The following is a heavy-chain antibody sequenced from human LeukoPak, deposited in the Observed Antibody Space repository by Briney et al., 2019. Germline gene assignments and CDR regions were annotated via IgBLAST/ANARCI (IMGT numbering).Heavy chain of an antibody. Sequence: GSLRLSCAASGFTFSSYAMSWVRQPPGKGLEWIGEIYHSGSTNYNPSLKSRVTISVDKSKNQFSLKLSPVTAADTAVYYCASSTYYDFWSGPARAPFDYWGQGTLVTVSS. CDR2: IYHSGST. J-gene: IGHJ4*02. CDR3: ASSTYYDFWSGPARAPFDY. V-gene: IGHV4-4*02. D-gene: IGHD3-3*01. CDR1: GFTFSSYAM.